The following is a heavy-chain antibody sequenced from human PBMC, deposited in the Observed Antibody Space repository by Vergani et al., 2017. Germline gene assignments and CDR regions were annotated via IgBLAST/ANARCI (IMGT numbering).Heavy chain of an antibody. V-gene: IGHV3-23*01. J-gene: IGHJ3*02. D-gene: IGHD2-15*01. CDR3: AREHCSGGSCYTGHAFDI. Sequence: EVQLLESGGGLVQPGGSLRLSCAASGFTFSSYAMSWVRQAPGKGLEWVSAISGSGGSTYYADSVKGRFTISRDNSKNTLYLQMNSLRAEDTAVYYCAREHCSGGSCYTGHAFDIWGQGTMVTVSS. CDR2: ISGSGGST. CDR1: GFTFSSYA.